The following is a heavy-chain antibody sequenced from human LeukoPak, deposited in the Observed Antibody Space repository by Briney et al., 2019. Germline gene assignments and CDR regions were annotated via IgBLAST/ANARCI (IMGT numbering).Heavy chain of an antibody. CDR2: IRQDGNEF. Sequence: GGSLRLSCAASEFTFGNYWMSWVRQVPGKGPEWVANIRQDGNEFYYVDSVKGRFTISRDNAKNSLYLQMNSLRVEDTAVYYCARDKVSGATLLDYWGQGTLVTVSS. V-gene: IGHV3-7*01. D-gene: IGHD1-26*01. J-gene: IGHJ4*02. CDR3: ARDKVSGATLLDY. CDR1: EFTFGNYW.